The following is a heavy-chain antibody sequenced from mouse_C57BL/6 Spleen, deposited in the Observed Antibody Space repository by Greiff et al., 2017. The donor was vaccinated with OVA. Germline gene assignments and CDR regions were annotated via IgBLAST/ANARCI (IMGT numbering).Heavy chain of an antibody. V-gene: IGHV5-16*01. D-gene: IGHD1-1*01. CDR1: GFTFSDYY. Sequence: DVKLVESEGGLVQPGRSMKLSCTASGFTFSDYYMAWVRQVPEKGLEWVANINYDGSSTYYLDSLKSRFIISRDNAKNILYLQMSSLKSEDTATYYCARGGITTVVAAFDYWGQGTTLTVSS. J-gene: IGHJ2*01. CDR2: INYDGSST. CDR3: ARGGITTVVAAFDY.